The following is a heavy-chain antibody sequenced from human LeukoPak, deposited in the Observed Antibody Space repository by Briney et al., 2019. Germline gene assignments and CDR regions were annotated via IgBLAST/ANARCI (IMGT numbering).Heavy chain of an antibody. CDR3: ARVGSRYYYYGMDV. J-gene: IGHJ6*02. Sequence: GASVKVSCKASGYTFTGYYMHWVRQAPGQGLEWMGRINPNSGGTNYAQKFQGRVTITRDTSASTAYMELSSLRSEDTAVYYCARVGSRYYYYGMDVWGQGTTVTVSS. CDR2: INPNSGGT. CDR1: GYTFTGYY. D-gene: IGHD2-15*01. V-gene: IGHV1-2*06.